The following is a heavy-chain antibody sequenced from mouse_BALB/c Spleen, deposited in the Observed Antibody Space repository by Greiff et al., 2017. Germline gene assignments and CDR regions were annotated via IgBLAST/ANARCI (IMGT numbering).Heavy chain of an antibody. CDR1: GFTFSDYG. Sequence: EVKLVESGGGLVQPGGSRKLSCAASGFTFSDYGMAWVRQAPGKGPEWVAFISNLAYSIYYADTVTGRFTISRENAKNTLYLEMSSLRSEDTAMYYCARSTMTLYYFDYWGQGTTLTVSS. CDR3: ARSTMTLYYFDY. D-gene: IGHD2-4*01. CDR2: ISNLAYSI. V-gene: IGHV5-15*02. J-gene: IGHJ2*01.